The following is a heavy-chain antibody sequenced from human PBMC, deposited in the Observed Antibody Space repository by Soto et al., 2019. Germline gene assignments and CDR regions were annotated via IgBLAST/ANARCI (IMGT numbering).Heavy chain of an antibody. CDR2: IYYSGST. D-gene: IGHD3-10*01. V-gene: IGHV4-59*01. CDR1: GGSISSYY. J-gene: IGHJ4*02. Sequence: SETLSLTCTVSGGSISSYYWSWIRQPPGKGLEWIGYIYYSGSTNYNPSLKSRVTISVDTSKNQFSLKLSSVTAADTAVYYCARGRITMVRGVLFDYWGQGTLVTVSS. CDR3: ARGRITMVRGVLFDY.